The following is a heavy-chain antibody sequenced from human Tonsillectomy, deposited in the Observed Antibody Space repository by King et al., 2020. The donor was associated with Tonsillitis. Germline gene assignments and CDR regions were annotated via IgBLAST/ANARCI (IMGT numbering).Heavy chain of an antibody. CDR2: IKSKTDGGTT. CDR1: GFTFSNAW. D-gene: IGHD2-2*01. J-gene: IGHJ6*03. V-gene: IGHV3-15*01. Sequence: VQLVESGGGLVKPGGSLRLSCAASGFTFSNAWMSWVRQAPGKGLEWVGRIKSKTDGGTTDYAAPVKGRFTISRDDSKNTLYLQMNSLKTEDTAVYYCTTEAFDCSSTSCYYYYYYYMDVWGKGTTVTVSS. CDR3: TTEAFDCSSTSCYYYYYYYMDV.